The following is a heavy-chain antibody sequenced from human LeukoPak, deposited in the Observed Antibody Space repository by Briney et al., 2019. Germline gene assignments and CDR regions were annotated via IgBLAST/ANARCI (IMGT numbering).Heavy chain of an antibody. CDR3: ARRHPYYYDSSGYYSGDAFDI. CDR1: GYSFTSYW. D-gene: IGHD3-22*01. V-gene: IGHV5-51*01. J-gene: IGHJ3*02. CDR2: IYPGDSDT. Sequence: GESLKISCKGSGYSFTSYWIGWVRQMPGKGLERMGIIYPGDSDTRYSPSFQGQVTISADKSISTAYLQWSSLKASDTAMYYCARRHPYYYDSSGYYSGDAFDIWGQGTMVTVSS.